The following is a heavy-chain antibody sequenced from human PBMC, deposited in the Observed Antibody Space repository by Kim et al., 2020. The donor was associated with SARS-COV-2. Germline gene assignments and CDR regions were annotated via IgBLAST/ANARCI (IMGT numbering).Heavy chain of an antibody. D-gene: IGHD2-15*01. Sequence: GGSLRLSCAASGFTFSSYGMHWVRQAPGKGLEWVAVISYDGSNKYYADSVKGRFTISRDNSKNTLYLQMNSLRAEDTAVYYCAKRDIVVVVAATPPLGYYFDYWGQGTLVTVSS. V-gene: IGHV3-30*18. CDR3: AKRDIVVVVAATPPLGYYFDY. CDR2: ISYDGSNK. CDR1: GFTFSSYG. J-gene: IGHJ4*02.